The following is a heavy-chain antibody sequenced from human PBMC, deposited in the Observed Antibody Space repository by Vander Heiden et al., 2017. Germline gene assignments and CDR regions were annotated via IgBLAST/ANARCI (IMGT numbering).Heavy chain of an antibody. CDR3: ARGPGYCSGGSCYRYYYYGMDV. Sequence: QVQLQQWGAGLLKPSETLSLTCAVYGGSFSGYYWSWIRQPPGKGLEWIAEINHSGSTNYNPSLKSRVTISVDTSKNQFSLKLSSVTAADTAVYYCARGPGYCSGGSCYRYYYYGMDVWGQGTTVTVSS. CDR2: INHSGST. CDR1: GGSFSGYY. V-gene: IGHV4-34*01. D-gene: IGHD2-15*01. J-gene: IGHJ6*02.